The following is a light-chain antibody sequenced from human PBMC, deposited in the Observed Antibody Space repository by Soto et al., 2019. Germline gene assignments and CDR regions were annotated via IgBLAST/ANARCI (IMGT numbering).Light chain of an antibody. Sequence: QSVLTQPPSVSGAPGQRVTISCTGSSSNIGAGYGVHWYQQLPGTAPKLLIYGNSNRPSGVPDRFSGSKSGTSASLAITGLQAEDEADYYCQSYDISLSVVFGGGPKLTV. CDR2: GNS. CDR3: QSYDISLSVV. V-gene: IGLV1-40*01. J-gene: IGLJ2*01. CDR1: SSNIGAGYG.